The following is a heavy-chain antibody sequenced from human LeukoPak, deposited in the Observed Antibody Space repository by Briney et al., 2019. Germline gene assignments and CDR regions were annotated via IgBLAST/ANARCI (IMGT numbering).Heavy chain of an antibody. CDR2: IYYSGST. D-gene: IGHD3-3*01. Sequence: PSETLPLTCTVSGGSISSGDYYWSWIRQPPGKGLEWIGYIYYSGSTYYNPSLKSRVTISVDTSKNQFSLKLSSVTAADTAVYYCARASWSGYHIDYWGQGTLVTVSS. CDR1: GGSISSGDYY. CDR3: ARASWSGYHIDY. J-gene: IGHJ4*02. V-gene: IGHV4-30-4*08.